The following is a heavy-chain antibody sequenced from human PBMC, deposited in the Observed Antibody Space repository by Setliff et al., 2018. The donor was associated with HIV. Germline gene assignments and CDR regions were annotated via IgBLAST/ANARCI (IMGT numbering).Heavy chain of an antibody. V-gene: IGHV4-61*02. CDR3: ARIIMPRGGAFDI. Sequence: TLSLTCTVSGGSISSGSYYWSWIRQPAGKGLQWIGRIYTSGSTNYNPSLKSRVTISVDTSKNQFSLKLNSVTAADTDVYYCARIIMPRGGAFDIWGQGTMVTVSS. J-gene: IGHJ3*02. CDR1: GGSISSGSYY. CDR2: IYTSGST. D-gene: IGHD3-10*01.